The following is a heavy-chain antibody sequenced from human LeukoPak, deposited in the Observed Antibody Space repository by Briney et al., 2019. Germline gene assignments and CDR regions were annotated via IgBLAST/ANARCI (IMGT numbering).Heavy chain of an antibody. J-gene: IGHJ5*02. D-gene: IGHD2-15*01. Sequence: GASVKVSCKASGYTFTSYDINWMRQATGQGLEWMGWMNPNSGNTGYAQKFQGRVTMTRNTSISTAYMELSSLRSEDTAVYYCATAYCSGGSCGAWFDPWGQGTLVTVSS. CDR3: ATAYCSGGSCGAWFDP. V-gene: IGHV1-8*01. CDR2: MNPNSGNT. CDR1: GYTFTSYD.